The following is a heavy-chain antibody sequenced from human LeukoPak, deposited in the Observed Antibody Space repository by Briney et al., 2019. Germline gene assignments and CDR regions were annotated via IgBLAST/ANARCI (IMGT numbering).Heavy chain of an antibody. CDR1: GFTFSSYA. CDR2: VSGSGAHT. D-gene: IGHD4-17*01. V-gene: IGHV3-23*01. CDR3: AKGGASVTRYVDY. J-gene: IGHJ4*02. Sequence: SGGSLRLSCAASGFTFSSYAMTWVRQAPGKGLQWVSAVSGSGAHTYYADSVKGRFTISRDNSQNTLYLQMNSLRPEDTAVYYCAKGGASVTRYVDYWGQGTLVTVSS.